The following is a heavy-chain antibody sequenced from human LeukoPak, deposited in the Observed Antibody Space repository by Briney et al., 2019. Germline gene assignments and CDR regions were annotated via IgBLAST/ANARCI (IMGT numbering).Heavy chain of an antibody. CDR2: ISGSSTST. CDR1: GFTFSSYA. Sequence: PGGSLRLSCAASGFTFSSYAMSWVRQAPGKGLEWVSGISGSSTSTYYADSVKGRFTTSRDNAKNSLYLQMNSLRAEDTAVYYCARARGYYYYYMDVWGKGTTVTVSS. J-gene: IGHJ6*03. D-gene: IGHD3-10*01. V-gene: IGHV3-23*01. CDR3: ARARGYYYYYMDV.